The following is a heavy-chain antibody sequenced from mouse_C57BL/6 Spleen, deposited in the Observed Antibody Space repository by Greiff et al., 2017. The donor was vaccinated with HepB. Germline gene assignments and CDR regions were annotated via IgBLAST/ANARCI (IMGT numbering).Heavy chain of an antibody. CDR1: GYSITSGYY. J-gene: IGHJ2*01. V-gene: IGHV3-6*01. CDR2: ISYDGSN. CDR3: ARAIYYYGSSYADY. Sequence: DVQLQESGPGLVKPSQSLSLTCSVTGYSITSGYYWNWIRQFPGNKLEWMGYISYDGSNNYNPSLKNRISITRDTSKNQFFLKLNSVTTEDTATYYCARAIYYYGSSYADYWGQGTTLTVSS. D-gene: IGHD1-1*01.